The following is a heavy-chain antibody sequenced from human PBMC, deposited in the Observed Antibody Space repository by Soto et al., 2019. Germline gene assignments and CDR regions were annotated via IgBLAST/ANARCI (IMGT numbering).Heavy chain of an antibody. D-gene: IGHD1-1*01. Sequence: QVQLQQWGAGLLKPSETLSLTCAVYGGFVSSGSYYWSWIRQPPGKGLEWIGEMSHSGGTHFNPYLKSRVTISVDTFKNQFSVKMSSVTAADTALYYCARVERGTATTVVDAFDIWGPGTMVTVSS. J-gene: IGHJ3*02. V-gene: IGHV4-34*01. CDR3: ARVERGTATTVVDAFDI. CDR1: GGFVSSGSYY. CDR2: MSHSGGT.